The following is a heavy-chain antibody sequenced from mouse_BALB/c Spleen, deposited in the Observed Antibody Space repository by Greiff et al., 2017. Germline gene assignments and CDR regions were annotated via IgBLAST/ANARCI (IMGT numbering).Heavy chain of an antibody. CDR1: GYTFTSYW. J-gene: IGHJ4*01. Sequence: QVQLQQSGAELARPGASVKLSCKASGYTFTSYWMQWVKQRPGQGLEWIGAIYPGDGDTRYTQKFKGKATLTAEKSSSTAYMQLSSLASEDSAVYYCARGGLRPLYYAMDYWGQGTSVTVSS. CDR2: IYPGDGDT. D-gene: IGHD2-4*01. V-gene: IGHV1-87*01. CDR3: ARGGLRPLYYAMDY.